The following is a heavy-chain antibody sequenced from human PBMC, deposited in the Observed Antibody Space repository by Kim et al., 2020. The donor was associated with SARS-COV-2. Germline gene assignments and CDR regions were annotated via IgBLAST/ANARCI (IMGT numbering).Heavy chain of an antibody. J-gene: IGHJ3*02. V-gene: IGHV4-31*03. CDR3: ARMGDWYHAFDI. D-gene: IGHD3-16*01. CDR2: IYYSGST. Sequence: SETLSLTCTVSGGSISSGGYYWSWIRQHPGKGLEWIGYIYYSGSTYYNPSLKSRVTISVDTSKNQFSLKLSSVTAADTAVYYCARMGDWYHAFDIWGQGTMVTVSS. CDR1: GGSISSGGYY.